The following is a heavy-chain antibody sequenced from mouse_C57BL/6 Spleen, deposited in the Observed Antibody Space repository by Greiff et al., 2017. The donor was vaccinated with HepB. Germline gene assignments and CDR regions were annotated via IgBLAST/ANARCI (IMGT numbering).Heavy chain of an antibody. CDR3: ARERAYYYGSSPFDY. V-gene: IGHV1-81*01. CDR1: GYTFTSYG. J-gene: IGHJ2*01. CDR2: IYPRSGNT. Sequence: VQLVESGAELARPGASVKLSCKASGYTFTSYGISWVKQRTGQGLEWIGEIYPRSGNTYYNEKFKGKATLTADKSSSTAYMELRSLTSEDSAVYFCARERAYYYGSSPFDYWGQGTTLTVSS. D-gene: IGHD1-1*01.